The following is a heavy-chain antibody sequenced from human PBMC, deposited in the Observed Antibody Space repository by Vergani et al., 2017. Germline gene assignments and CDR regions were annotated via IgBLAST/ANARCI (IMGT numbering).Heavy chain of an antibody. CDR2: IIPIFGTA. CDR1: GGTFSSYT. CDR3: ARGYGGSYAEYFQH. Sequence: QVQLVQSGAEVKKPGSPVKVSCKAPGGTFSSYTISWVRQPPGQGLEWMGGIIPIFGTANYAQKFQGRVTITADKSTSTADMELSSLRSEDTAVYSCARGYGGSYAEYFQHWGQGTLVTVSS. V-gene: IGHV1-69*06. D-gene: IGHD2-15*01. J-gene: IGHJ1*01.